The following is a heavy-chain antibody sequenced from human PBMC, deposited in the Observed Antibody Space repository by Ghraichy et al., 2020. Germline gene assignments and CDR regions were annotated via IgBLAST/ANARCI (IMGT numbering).Heavy chain of an antibody. V-gene: IGHV1-8*01. Sequence: VKVSCKASGYTFTNLDINWVRQATGQGPEWMGWMNPNSGDTGYAQKFQGRVTMTRDTSIRTAYMELSSLRSEDTAVYFCARGIEAGFDYWGQGTLVTVSP. J-gene: IGHJ4*02. D-gene: IGHD6-13*01. CDR1: GYTFTNLD. CDR2: MNPNSGDT. CDR3: ARGIEAGFDY.